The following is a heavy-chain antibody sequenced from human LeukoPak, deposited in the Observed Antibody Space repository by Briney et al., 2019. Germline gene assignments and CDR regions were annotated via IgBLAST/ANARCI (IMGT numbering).Heavy chain of an antibody. CDR1: GGSFRGYY. V-gene: IGHV4-34*01. J-gene: IGHJ4*02. CDR3: ARGLETERSNFDY. D-gene: IGHD5-24*01. CDR2: INHSGST. Sequence: PSETLSLTCAVYGGSFRGYYWSWIRQPPGKGLEWIGEINHSGSTNYNPSLKSRVTISVDTSKNQFSLKLSSVTAADTAVYYCARGLETERSNFDYWGQGTLVTVSS.